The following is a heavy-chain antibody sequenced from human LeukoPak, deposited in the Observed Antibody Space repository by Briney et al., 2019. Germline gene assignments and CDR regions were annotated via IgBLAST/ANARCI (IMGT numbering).Heavy chain of an antibody. CDR2: IYSGGTT. CDR1: GFTVISNN. CDR3: ARGHNHYYYGMDV. Sequence: PGGSLRLSCAASGFTVISNNVNWVRQAPGKGLQWVSVIYSGGTTYYADSVKGRFTFSRHNSKNTLYLQMTSLRPEDTAVYYCARGHNHYYYGMDVWGQGTTVTVSS. J-gene: IGHJ6*02. D-gene: IGHD1-1*01. V-gene: IGHV3-53*04.